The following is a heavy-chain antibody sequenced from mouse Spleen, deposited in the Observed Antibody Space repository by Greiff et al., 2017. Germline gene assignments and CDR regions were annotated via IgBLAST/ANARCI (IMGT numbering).Heavy chain of an antibody. J-gene: IGHJ4*01. CDR3: ARPHYDYAMDY. CDR1: GFTFSSYA. D-gene: IGHD2-4*01. CDR2: ISSGGGNT. Sequence: EVKLEESGGGLVKLGGSLKLSCAASGFTFSSYAMSWVRQTPEKRLEWVATISSGGGNTYYPDSVKGRFTISRDNAKNTLYLQMSSLKSEDTAMYYCARPHYDYAMDYWGQGTSVTVSS. V-gene: IGHV5-9*04.